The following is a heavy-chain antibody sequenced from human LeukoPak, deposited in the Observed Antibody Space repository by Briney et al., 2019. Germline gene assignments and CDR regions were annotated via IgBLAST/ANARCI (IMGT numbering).Heavy chain of an antibody. J-gene: IGHJ4*02. CDR3: TTVLVDDYVWGSYRYKDY. V-gene: IGHV3-15*01. CDR1: GFTFSNAW. CDR2: IKSKTDGGTT. D-gene: IGHD3-16*02. Sequence: GGSLRLSCAASGFTFSNAWMSWVRQAPGKGLEWVGRIKSKTDGGTTDYAAPVKGRFTISRDDSKNTLYLQMNSLKTEDTAVYYCTTVLVDDYVWGSYRYKDYWGQGTLVAVSS.